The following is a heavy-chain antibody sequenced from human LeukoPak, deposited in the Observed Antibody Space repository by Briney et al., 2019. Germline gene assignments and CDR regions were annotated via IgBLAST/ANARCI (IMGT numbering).Heavy chain of an antibody. CDR3: AREGNSGWRDDGFGI. CDR2: IHSDGSDT. Sequence: TGGSLRLSCAASGFIFSSYWMHWVRQAPGKGLVWVSRIHSDGSDTTYADSVKGRFTISRDNAKNTLYLQMNSLRAEDTAVYYCAREGNSGWRDDGFGIWGQGTVVTVSS. V-gene: IGHV3-74*01. J-gene: IGHJ3*02. CDR1: GFIFSSYW. D-gene: IGHD6-19*01.